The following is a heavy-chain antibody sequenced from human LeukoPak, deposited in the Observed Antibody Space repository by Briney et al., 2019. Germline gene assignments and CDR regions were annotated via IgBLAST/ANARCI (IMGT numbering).Heavy chain of an antibody. D-gene: IGHD5-24*01. CDR3: ARTRWLQSLFDY. Sequence: SETLSLTCVVYGVSFSGYYWSWIRQPPGKGLEWIGEINHSGSTNYNPSLKSRVTISVDTSKNQFSLKLRSVTAADTAVYYCARTRWLQSLFDYWGQGTLVAVSS. J-gene: IGHJ4*02. CDR1: GVSFSGYY. V-gene: IGHV4-34*01. CDR2: INHSGST.